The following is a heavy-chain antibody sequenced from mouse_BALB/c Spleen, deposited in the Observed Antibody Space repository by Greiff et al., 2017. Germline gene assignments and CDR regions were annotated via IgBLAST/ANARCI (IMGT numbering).Heavy chain of an antibody. Sequence: QVQLQQSAAELARPGASVKMSCKASGYTFTSYTMHWVKQRPGQGLEWIGYINPSSGYTEYNQKFKDKTTLTADKSSSTAYMQLSSLTSEDSAVYYCARYNYGKVMDYWGQGTSVTVSS. D-gene: IGHD2-1*01. J-gene: IGHJ4*01. CDR3: ARYNYGKVMDY. CDR1: GYTFTSYT. CDR2: INPSSGYT. V-gene: IGHV1-4*02.